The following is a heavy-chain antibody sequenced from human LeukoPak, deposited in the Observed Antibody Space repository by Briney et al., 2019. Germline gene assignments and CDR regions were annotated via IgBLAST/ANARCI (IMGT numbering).Heavy chain of an antibody. J-gene: IGHJ6*03. CDR2: INHSGST. Sequence: PSETLSLTRAVYGGSFSGYYWSWIRQPPGKGLEWIGEINHSGSTNYNPSLKSRVTISVDTSKNQFSLKLSSVTAADTAVYYCARVTIGYMDVWGKGTTVTVSS. V-gene: IGHV4-34*01. CDR1: GGSFSGYY. D-gene: IGHD4/OR15-4a*01. CDR3: ARVTIGYMDV.